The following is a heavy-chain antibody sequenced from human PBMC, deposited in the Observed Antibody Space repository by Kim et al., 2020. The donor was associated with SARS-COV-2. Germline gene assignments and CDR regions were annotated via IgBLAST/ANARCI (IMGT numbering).Heavy chain of an antibody. CDR2: ITSSGSAM. CDR1: GFTFSDYY. J-gene: IGHJ4*01. V-gene: IGHV3-11*01. D-gene: IGHD3-3*01. Sequence: GGSLRLSCAASGFTFSDYYMTWIRQAPGKGLEWVSYITSSGSAMYYADSVKGRFTISRDKAKNLVFLQMNSLRAEDTAVYYCARDGAQAYDFWTGYYF. CDR3: ARDGAQAYDFWTGYYF.